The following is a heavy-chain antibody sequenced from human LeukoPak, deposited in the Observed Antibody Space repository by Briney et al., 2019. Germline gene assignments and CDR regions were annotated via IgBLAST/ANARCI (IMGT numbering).Heavy chain of an antibody. CDR1: GFTFSSYS. Sequence: GGSLRLSCAASGFTFSSYSMNWVRQAPGKGLKWVSYISSSSRTIYYADSVKGRFTISRDNAKNSLYLQMNSLRAEDTAIYYCARQSGTMVTTRFDYWGQGTLVTVSS. CDR2: ISSSSRTI. J-gene: IGHJ4*02. V-gene: IGHV3-48*01. CDR3: ARQSGTMVTTRFDY. D-gene: IGHD4-17*01.